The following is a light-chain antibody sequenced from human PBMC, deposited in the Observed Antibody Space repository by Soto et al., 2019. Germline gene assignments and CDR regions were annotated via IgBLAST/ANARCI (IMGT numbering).Light chain of an antibody. Sequence: QSALTQPASVSGSPGQWITFSCTGTSSDIGYYNYVSWYQQDPGKAPKLIIYEVSNRPSGVSNRFSGSKSGNTASLTISGLQAEDEADYYCSSYTRSSTLVVFGGGTKVTVL. J-gene: IGLJ3*02. V-gene: IGLV2-14*01. CDR3: SSYTRSSTLVV. CDR2: EVS. CDR1: SSDIGYYNY.